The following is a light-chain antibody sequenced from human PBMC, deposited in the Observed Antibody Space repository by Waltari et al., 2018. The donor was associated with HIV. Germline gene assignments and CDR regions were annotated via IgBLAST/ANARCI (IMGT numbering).Light chain of an antibody. CDR2: EVN. V-gene: IGLV2-23*02. CDR1: SSDVGSYNL. J-gene: IGLJ3*02. Sequence: QSALTQPASVSGSPGQSITISCTGTSSDVGSYNLVSWYQHHPGKAPKRMINEVNKRPAGVSNRFSGSKSGNTASLTISGLQAEDEADYYCCSYAGSSSFWVFGGGTKLTVL. CDR3: CSYAGSSSFWV.